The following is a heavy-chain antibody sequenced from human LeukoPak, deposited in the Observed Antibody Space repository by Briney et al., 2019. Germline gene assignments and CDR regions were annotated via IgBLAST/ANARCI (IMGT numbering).Heavy chain of an antibody. Sequence: ASVKVSCKASGYTFTGYYVHWVRQASGQGLEWMGRINPNSGDTNYAQKFQGRVTMTRDMSISTAYMELSRLRSDDTAVYYCARDYCGGDCFPDYWGQGTLVTVSS. V-gene: IGHV1-2*06. D-gene: IGHD2-21*02. CDR2: INPNSGDT. CDR1: GYTFTGYY. CDR3: ARDYCGGDCFPDY. J-gene: IGHJ4*02.